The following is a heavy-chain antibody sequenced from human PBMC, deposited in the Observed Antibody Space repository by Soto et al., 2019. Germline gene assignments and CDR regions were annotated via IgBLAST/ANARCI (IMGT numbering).Heavy chain of an antibody. J-gene: IGHJ6*02. CDR2: INPNSGGT. D-gene: IGHD6-13*01. V-gene: IGHV1-2*02. Sequence: EASVKVSCKASGYTFTGYYMHWVRQAPGQGLEWMGWINPNSGGTNYAQKFQGRVTMTRDTSISTAYMELGRLRSDDTAVYYCARVAAAGTFYGMDVWGQGTTVTVSS. CDR3: ARVAAAGTFYGMDV. CDR1: GYTFTGYY.